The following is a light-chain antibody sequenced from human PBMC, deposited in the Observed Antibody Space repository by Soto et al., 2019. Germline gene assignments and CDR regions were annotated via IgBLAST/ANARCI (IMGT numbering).Light chain of an antibody. CDR2: GVT. J-gene: IGLJ1*01. CDR3: TSYTSSTTHV. CDR1: SGHLGGYDY. Sequence: QSAGTQPASVSGSPRQSITISGTGTSGHLGGYDYVSWYQHHPGKAPKFIIYGVTNRPSGVSHRFSGSKSANTASLTISGLQAEDAAAYYCTSYTSSTTHVFGTGTKVTVL. V-gene: IGLV2-14*01.